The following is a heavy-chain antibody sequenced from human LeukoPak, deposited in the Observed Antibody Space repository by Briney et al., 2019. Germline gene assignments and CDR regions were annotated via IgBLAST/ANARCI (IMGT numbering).Heavy chain of an antibody. Sequence: GGSLRLSCAPSGFTFSLYGMHWVRQAPGQGLEWVAFIRYDGSYTYYGDSVRGRFTISRDNSRNTLYLHMNNLRPEDMALDPASGSGSRFYLDYWGQGTLVTVSS. CDR1: GFTFSLYG. J-gene: IGHJ4*02. CDR2: IRYDGSYT. D-gene: IGHD3-10*01. V-gene: IGHV3-30*02. CDR3: SGSGSRFYLDY.